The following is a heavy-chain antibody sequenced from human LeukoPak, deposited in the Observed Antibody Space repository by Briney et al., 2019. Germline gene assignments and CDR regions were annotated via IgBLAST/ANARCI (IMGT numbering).Heavy chain of an antibody. J-gene: IGHJ4*02. CDR3: AREGPMVRGVGSYFDY. CDR1: GFTFSSYA. Sequence: GGSLRLSCAASGFTFSSYAMHWVRQAPGKGLEWVALISFDGSNKYYADSVKGRFTISRDNSKRTLYLQMDSLRPEDTAVYYCAREGPMVRGVGSYFDYWGQGILVTVSS. D-gene: IGHD3-10*01. CDR2: ISFDGSNK. V-gene: IGHV3-30*04.